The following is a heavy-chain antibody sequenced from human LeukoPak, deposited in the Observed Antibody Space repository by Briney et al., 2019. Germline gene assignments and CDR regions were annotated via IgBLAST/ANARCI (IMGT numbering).Heavy chain of an antibody. CDR3: ARGVGYYYYYYMDV. CDR1: GYTFTSYG. CDR2: ISAYNGNT. J-gene: IGHJ6*03. Sequence: ASVKVSCKASGYTFTSYGISWVRQAPGQGLEWVGWISAYNGNTNYAQKLQGRVTMTTDTSTSTAYMELRSLRSDDTAVYYCARGVGYYYYYYMDVWGKGTTVTVSS. V-gene: IGHV1-18*01. D-gene: IGHD1-26*01.